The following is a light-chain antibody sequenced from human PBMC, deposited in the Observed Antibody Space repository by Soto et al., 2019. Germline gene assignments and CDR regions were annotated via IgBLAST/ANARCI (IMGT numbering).Light chain of an antibody. CDR1: QSVSSF. CDR3: QQRINWPLT. Sequence: EIVLTQSPATLSLSPGERATLSCRASQSVSSFLAWYQQKPGQAPRLLIYDASNRATGIPTRFSGSGSGTDFTLTISSLEPEDFAVYYCQQRINWPLTFGGGTMVEIK. J-gene: IGKJ4*01. CDR2: DAS. V-gene: IGKV3-11*01.